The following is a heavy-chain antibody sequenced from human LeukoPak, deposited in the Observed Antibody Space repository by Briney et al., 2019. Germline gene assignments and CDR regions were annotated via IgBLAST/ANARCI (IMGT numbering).Heavy chain of an antibody. CDR3: ASIGAAVRQ. Sequence: GGSLRLSCAASGFSIRNYGMHWVRQAPDKGLEWVAFIGYDGSNKYYADPVKGRFTISRDNSKNTLSLQMNNLRADDTAVYYCASIGAAVRQGGQGTLVTVSS. V-gene: IGHV3-30*02. CDR2: IGYDGSNK. CDR1: GFSIRNYG. D-gene: IGHD2-15*01. J-gene: IGHJ4*02.